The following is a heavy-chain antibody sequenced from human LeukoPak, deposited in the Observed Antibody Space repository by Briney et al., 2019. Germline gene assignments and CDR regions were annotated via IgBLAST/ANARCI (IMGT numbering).Heavy chain of an antibody. CDR3: ARIVRFGEFQFDY. CDR1: SGSISTYY. J-gene: IGHJ4*02. V-gene: IGHV4-59*01. CDR2: TYYTGST. Sequence: PSKTLSLTCTVSSGSISTYYWSWIRQPPGKGLEWIGYTYYTGSTNYNPSLKSRVTISVDTSKNQFSLKVNSVTAADTAVYYCARIVRFGEFQFDYWGQGTLVTVSS. D-gene: IGHD3-10*01.